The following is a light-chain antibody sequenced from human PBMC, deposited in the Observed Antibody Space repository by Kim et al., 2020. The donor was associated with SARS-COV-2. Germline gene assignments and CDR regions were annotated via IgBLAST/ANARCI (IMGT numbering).Light chain of an antibody. J-gene: IGLJ2*01. CDR3: TSYTRSSTPV. V-gene: IGLV2-18*02. CDR1: SNDLGSYNR. CDR2: EVT. Sequence: GQSVTISCTGTSNDLGSYNRVSWYQQPPGTAPKLIIYEVTNRPSGVPDRFSGSKSGITASLTISGLQAEDEADYYCTSYTRSSTPVFGGGTQLTVL.